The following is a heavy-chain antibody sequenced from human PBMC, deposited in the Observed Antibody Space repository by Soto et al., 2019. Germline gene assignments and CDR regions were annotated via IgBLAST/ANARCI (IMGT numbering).Heavy chain of an antibody. CDR3: AKGRYDFWSPYYFDS. V-gene: IGHV1-69*06. Sequence: QVQLVQSGAEAKKPGSSVKVSCKTSGGTFSSYAISWVRQAPGQGLEWMGGIVPLFRTTNYAQKFQGRVTITADTSTYTVYMELSGLRSGDTAVYYCAKGRYDFWSPYYFDSWGQGTLVTVSS. J-gene: IGHJ4*02. D-gene: IGHD3-3*01. CDR2: IVPLFRTT. CDR1: GGTFSSYA.